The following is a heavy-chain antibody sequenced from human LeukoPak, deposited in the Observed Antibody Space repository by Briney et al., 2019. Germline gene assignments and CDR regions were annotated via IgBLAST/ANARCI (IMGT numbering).Heavy chain of an antibody. CDR2: ISSSSSTI. CDR3: AKDPEQLIGYCSGGTCSLRY. CDR1: GFTFSSYS. Sequence: PGGSLRLSCAASGFTFSSYSMNWVRQAPGKGLEWVSYISSSSSTIYYADSVKGRFTISRDNSKNTLYLQMNSLRAEDTAVYYCAKDPEQLIGYCSGGTCSLRYWGQGTLVTVSS. J-gene: IGHJ4*02. V-gene: IGHV3-48*01. D-gene: IGHD2-15*01.